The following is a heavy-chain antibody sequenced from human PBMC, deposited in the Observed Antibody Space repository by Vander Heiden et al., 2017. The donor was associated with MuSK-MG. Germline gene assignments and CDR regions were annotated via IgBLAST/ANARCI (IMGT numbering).Heavy chain of an antibody. J-gene: IGHJ5*02. D-gene: IGHD2-15*01. CDR1: GGSLSGYY. V-gene: IGHV4-34*01. CDR3: ARAEGYCSGGSCYRGSSFDP. CDR2: INHSGST. Sequence: QMQLQQWGAGLLKPSETLSLTCAVYGGSLSGYYCSWIRQPPGKGLEWIGEINHSGSTNYNPSLKSRVTISVDTSKNQFSLKLSSVTAADTAVYYGARAEGYCSGGSCYRGSSFDPWGQGTLVTVSS.